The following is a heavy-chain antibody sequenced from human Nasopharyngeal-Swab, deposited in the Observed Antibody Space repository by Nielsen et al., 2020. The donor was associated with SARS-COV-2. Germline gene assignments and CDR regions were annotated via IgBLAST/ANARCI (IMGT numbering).Heavy chain of an antibody. Sequence: SETLSLTCTVSGSSISSGYYWGWIRQPPGKGLEWIGSIYHSGSTYYNPSLKSRVTISVDTSKNQFSLKLSSVTAADTAVYYCARDFDSSGYYYVGAFDIWGQGTMVTVSS. V-gene: IGHV4-38-2*02. CDR1: GSSISSGYY. D-gene: IGHD3-22*01. CDR2: IYHSGST. J-gene: IGHJ3*02. CDR3: ARDFDSSGYYYVGAFDI.